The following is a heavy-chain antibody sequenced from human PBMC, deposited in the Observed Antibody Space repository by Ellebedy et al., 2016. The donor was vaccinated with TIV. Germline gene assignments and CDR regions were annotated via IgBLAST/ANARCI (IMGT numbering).Heavy chain of an antibody. CDR2: ISSSSSTI. CDR3: ARDLKSRRITIFGNGMDV. D-gene: IGHD3-3*01. Sequence: GESLKISCAASGFTFSDYYMSWIRQAPGKGLEWVSYISSSSSTIYYADSVKGRFTISRDNAKNSLYLQMNSLRDEDTAVYYCARDLKSRRITIFGNGMDVWGQGTTVTVSS. CDR1: GFTFSDYY. J-gene: IGHJ6*02. V-gene: IGHV3-11*04.